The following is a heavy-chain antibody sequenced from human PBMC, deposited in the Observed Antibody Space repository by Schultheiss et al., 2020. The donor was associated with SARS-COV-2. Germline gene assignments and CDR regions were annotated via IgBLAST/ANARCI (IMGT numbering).Heavy chain of an antibody. CDR2: IYWDDDK. V-gene: IGHV2-5*02. J-gene: IGHJ4*02. CDR3: ARINNYGSGGQIDY. Sequence: SGPTLVKPTQTLTLTCTFSGFSLSTSGVGVGWIRQPPGKALEWLALIYWDDDKHYSPSLKSRLTISKDTSKNQVVLTMTNMDPVDTATYYCARINNYGSGGQIDYWGQGTLVTVSS. D-gene: IGHD3-10*01. CDR1: GFSLSTSGVG.